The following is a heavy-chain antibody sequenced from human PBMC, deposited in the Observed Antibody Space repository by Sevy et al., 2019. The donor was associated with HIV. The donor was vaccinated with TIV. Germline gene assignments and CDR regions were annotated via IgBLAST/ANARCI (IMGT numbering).Heavy chain of an antibody. CDR2: IHYTGTT. J-gene: IGHJ5*02. Sequence: SETLSLTCTVSGGSISAYHLSWIRQPPGKGLEYIGYIHYTGTTNYNPSLKSRVTISVDTSKNQFPLKLSSVTAADTALYYCARAPPVRSGDDSLNWFDPWGQGTLVTVSS. V-gene: IGHV4-59*01. D-gene: IGHD5-12*01. CDR1: GGSISAYH. CDR3: ARAPPVRSGDDSLNWFDP.